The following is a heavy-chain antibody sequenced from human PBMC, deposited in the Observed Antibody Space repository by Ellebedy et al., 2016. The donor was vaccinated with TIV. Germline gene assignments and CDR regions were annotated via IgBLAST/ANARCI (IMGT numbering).Heavy chain of an antibody. Sequence: SGPTLVKPTQTLTLTCTFSGFSLTTIGVGVGWIRQPPGKALEWLARIDWDDDKYYSTSLKTRLTISKDTSKNQVVLTMTNMDPVDTATYYCARARMTTAAVNLYYFDYWGQGTLVTVSS. V-gene: IGHV2-70*11. CDR3: ARARMTTAAVNLYYFDY. CDR2: IDWDDDK. CDR1: GFSLTTIGVG. J-gene: IGHJ4*02. D-gene: IGHD4-17*01.